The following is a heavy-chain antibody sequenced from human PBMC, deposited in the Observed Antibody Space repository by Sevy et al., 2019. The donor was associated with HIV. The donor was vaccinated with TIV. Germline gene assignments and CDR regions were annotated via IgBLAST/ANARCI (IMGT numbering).Heavy chain of an antibody. CDR1: GFTFSKYW. CDR2: INQDGSEK. CDR3: ARETGSSHFDY. V-gene: IGHV3-7*01. D-gene: IGHD3-10*01. J-gene: IGHJ4*02. Sequence: GESLKISCAASGFTFSKYWMSWARQAPGKGLEWVANINQDGSEKYYVDSVKGRFTISRDNGKNSLYLQMNSLRAEDTAVYYCARETGSSHFDYWGQGTLVTVSS.